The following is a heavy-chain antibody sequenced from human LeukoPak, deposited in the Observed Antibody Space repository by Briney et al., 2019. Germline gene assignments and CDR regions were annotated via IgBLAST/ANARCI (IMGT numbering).Heavy chain of an antibody. Sequence: GGSLRLSCAASGFTFTSYWMSWVRQAPGKGLEWVANIKQDGSEKYYVDSVKGRFTISRDNAKNSLYLQMNSLRAEDTAVYYCAKYYDFWSGYRPTFDYWGQGTLVTVSS. J-gene: IGHJ4*02. CDR2: IKQDGSEK. V-gene: IGHV3-7*01. CDR3: AKYYDFWSGYRPTFDY. D-gene: IGHD3-3*01. CDR1: GFTFTSYW.